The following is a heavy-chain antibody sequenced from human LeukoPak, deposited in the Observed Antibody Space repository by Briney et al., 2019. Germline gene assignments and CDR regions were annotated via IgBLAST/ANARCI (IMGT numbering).Heavy chain of an antibody. CDR2: IYYSGST. D-gene: IGHD5-12*01. CDR1: GGSISSYY. V-gene: IGHV4-59*01. Sequence: SETLSLTCTVSGGSISSYYWSWIRQPPGKGLEWIGYIYYSGSTNYNPSLKSRVTISVDTSKNQFSLKLSSVTAADTAVYYCARDPYSGYGRFDYWGQGTLVTVSS. J-gene: IGHJ4*02. CDR3: ARDPYSGYGRFDY.